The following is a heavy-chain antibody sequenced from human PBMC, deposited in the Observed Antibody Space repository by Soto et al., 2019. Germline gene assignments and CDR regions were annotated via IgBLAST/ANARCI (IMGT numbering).Heavy chain of an antibody. Sequence: GSLRLSCAASGFTFSSYEMNWVRQAPGKGLEWVSYISSSGSTIYYADSVKGRFTISRDNAKNSLYLQMNSLRAEDTAVYYCARDSGCSSTSCYLRSDYYYYGMDVWGQGTTVTVSS. CDR1: GFTFSSYE. V-gene: IGHV3-48*03. CDR2: ISSSGSTI. J-gene: IGHJ6*02. CDR3: ARDSGCSSTSCYLRSDYYYYGMDV. D-gene: IGHD2-2*01.